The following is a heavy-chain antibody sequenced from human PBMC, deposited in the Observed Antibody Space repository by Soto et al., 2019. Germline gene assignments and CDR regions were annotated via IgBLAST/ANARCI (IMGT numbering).Heavy chain of an antibody. V-gene: IGHV1-18*04. CDR1: GCSNTADG. D-gene: IGHD3-16*01. Sequence: GAAVMPGWEARGCSNTADGLRWRRQAPGQGLEWMGWISTVTGHTDYEQKLQDRVTMTNDTSTTTASMELRSLKSGDTALYSCARDFGLHNGHYYGLDVWG. J-gene: IGHJ6*02. CDR3: ARDFGLHNGHYYGLDV. CDR2: ISTVTGHT.